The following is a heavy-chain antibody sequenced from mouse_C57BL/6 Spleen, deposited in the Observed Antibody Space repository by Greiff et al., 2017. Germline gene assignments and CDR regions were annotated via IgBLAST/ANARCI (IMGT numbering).Heavy chain of an antibody. D-gene: IGHD2-5*01. Sequence: VQLKESGPELVKPGASVKISCTASGYSITGYYMNWVKQSPEKSLEWIGEINPSTGGTTYNPKFKAKATFTVDKSSSTAYMQLKSLTSEDTAVYYCTYSNYSYYFDDWGTGTTVTVSS. CDR2: INPSTGGT. CDR3: TYSNYSYYFDD. V-gene: IGHV1-42*01. CDR1: GYSITGYY. J-gene: IGHJ1*03.